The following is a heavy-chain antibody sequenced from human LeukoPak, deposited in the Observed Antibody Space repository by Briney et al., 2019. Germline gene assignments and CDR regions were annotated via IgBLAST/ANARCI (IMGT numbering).Heavy chain of an antibody. D-gene: IGHD4-23*01. CDR2: IYYTGST. V-gene: IGHV4-61*01. Sequence: SQTLSLTCSVSGGSISSESYYWSWIRQPPGKGLEWIGNIYYTGSTKYNPSLKSRVIISVDTSKNQLSLKLSSVTAADTAVYYCARGRPIGGNSLLSYWGQGTLVTVSS. J-gene: IGHJ4*02. CDR1: GGSISSESYY. CDR3: ARGRPIGGNSLLSY.